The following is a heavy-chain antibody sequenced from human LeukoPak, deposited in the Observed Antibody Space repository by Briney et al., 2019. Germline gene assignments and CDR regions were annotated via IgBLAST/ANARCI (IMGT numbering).Heavy chain of an antibody. CDR3: ARVFYSSGWYVDY. Sequence: SQTLSLTCAVSGGSISSGGYSWSWIRQPPGTGLEWIGYIYHSGGTYYNPSLKSRVTISVDRSKNQFSLKLSSVTAADTAVYYCARVFYSSGWYVDYWGQGTLVTVSS. CDR2: IYHSGGT. V-gene: IGHV4-30-2*01. CDR1: GGSISSGGYS. D-gene: IGHD6-19*01. J-gene: IGHJ4*02.